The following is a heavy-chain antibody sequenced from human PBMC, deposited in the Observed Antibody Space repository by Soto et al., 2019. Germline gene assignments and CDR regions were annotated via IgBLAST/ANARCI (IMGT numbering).Heavy chain of an antibody. D-gene: IGHD3-10*01. CDR3: AKGWFGELSH. Sequence: QVQLVESGGGVVQPGRSLRLSCAASGFTFSSYGMHWVRQAPGKGLEWVAVISYDGSNKYYADSVKGRFTISRDNSKNTLYLQMNSLRAEDTAVYYCAKGWFGELSHWGQGTLVTVSS. CDR1: GFTFSSYG. V-gene: IGHV3-30*18. CDR2: ISYDGSNK. J-gene: IGHJ4*02.